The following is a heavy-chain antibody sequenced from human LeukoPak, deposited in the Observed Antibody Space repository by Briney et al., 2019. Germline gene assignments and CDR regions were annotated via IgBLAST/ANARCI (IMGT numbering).Heavy chain of an antibody. CDR2: IRYDGSNK. CDR3: ARYYYDSSGSQFDY. CDR1: GFTFSSYG. J-gene: IGHJ4*02. D-gene: IGHD3-22*01. Sequence: GGSLRLSCAASGFTFSSYGMHWVRQAPGKGLEWVAFIRYDGSNKYYADSVKGRFTISRDNSKNTLYLQMNSLRAEDTAVYYCARYYYDSSGSQFDYWGQGTLVTVSS. V-gene: IGHV3-30*02.